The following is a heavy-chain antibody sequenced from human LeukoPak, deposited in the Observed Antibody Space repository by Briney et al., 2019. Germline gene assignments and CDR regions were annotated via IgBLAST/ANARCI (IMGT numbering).Heavy chain of an antibody. J-gene: IGHJ3*02. CDR3: ASSQQYIGTYYSSRDDAFDI. CDR2: MNPNSGNT. Sequence: ALVKVSCKASGYTFISYDINWVRQATGQGLEWMGWMNPNSGNTGYAQKFQGRVTMTRSTSISTAYMELSSLRSEDTAVYYCASSQQYIGTYYSSRDDAFDIWGQGTMVTVSS. D-gene: IGHD1-26*01. V-gene: IGHV1-8*01. CDR1: GYTFISYD.